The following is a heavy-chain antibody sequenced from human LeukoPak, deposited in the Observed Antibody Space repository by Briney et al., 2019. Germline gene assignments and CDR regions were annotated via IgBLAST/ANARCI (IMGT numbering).Heavy chain of an antibody. D-gene: IGHD6-19*01. CDR2: IWYDGSNK. CDR3: ARMVPGWNFDY. J-gene: IGHJ4*02. CDR1: GFTFSSYG. Sequence: PGGSLRLSCAASGFTFSSYGMHWVRQAPGMGLEWVAVIWYDGSNKYYADSVKGRFTISRDNSKNTLYLQMNSLRAEDTAVYYCARMVPGWNFDYWGQGTLVTVSS. V-gene: IGHV3-33*01.